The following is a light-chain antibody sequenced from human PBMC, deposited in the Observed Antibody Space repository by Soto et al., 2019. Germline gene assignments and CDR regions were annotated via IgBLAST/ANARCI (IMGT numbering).Light chain of an antibody. V-gene: IGLV2-23*02. CDR1: SSDVGNYNL. CDR2: EVS. Sequence: QSALTQPASVSGSPGQSITISCTGTSSDVGNYNLVSWYQQHPGRAPKLMIYEVSKRPSGDSNRFSGSKSGNTASLTISGLQAEDEADYYCCSYAESSTVVFGGGTKLTVL. J-gene: IGLJ2*01. CDR3: CSYAESSTVV.